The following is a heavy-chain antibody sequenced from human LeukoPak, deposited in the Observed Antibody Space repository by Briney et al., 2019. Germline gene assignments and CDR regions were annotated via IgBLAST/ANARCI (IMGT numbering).Heavy chain of an antibody. CDR2: INAGNGNT. D-gene: IGHD2-21*01. Sequence: ASVKVSCKASGYTFTSYAMHWVRQAPGQRLEWMGWINAGNGNTKYSQKFQGRVTITRDTSASTAYMELSSLRSEDTAVYYCARVKHSKFYYYGMDVWGQGTTVTVSS. J-gene: IGHJ6*02. V-gene: IGHV1-3*01. CDR1: GYTFTSYA. CDR3: ARVKHSKFYYYGMDV.